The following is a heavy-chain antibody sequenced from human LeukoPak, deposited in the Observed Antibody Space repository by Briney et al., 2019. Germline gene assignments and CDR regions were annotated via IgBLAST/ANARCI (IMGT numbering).Heavy chain of an antibody. CDR2: IYPGDSDT. Sequence: GESLKISCKGSGYSFTSYWIGWVRQMPGKGLEWMGIIYPGDSDTRYSPSFQGQVTISADKSISTAYLQWSSLKASDTAMYYCARGQHSESFFADWFDPWGQGTLVTVSS. D-gene: IGHD1-26*01. CDR3: ARGQHSESFFADWFDP. CDR1: GYSFTSYW. J-gene: IGHJ5*02. V-gene: IGHV5-51*01.